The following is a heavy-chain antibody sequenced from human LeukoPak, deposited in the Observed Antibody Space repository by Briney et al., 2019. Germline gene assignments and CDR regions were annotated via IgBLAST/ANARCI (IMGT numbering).Heavy chain of an antibody. Sequence: PGGSLRLSCAASGFTFSIYGMGWVRQAPGKGLEWVSYISSSGSTIYYADSVKGRFTISRDNAKNSLYLQMNSLRAEDTAVYYCARVGYYDSSGFRYGAFDIWGQGTMVTVSS. CDR1: GFTFSIYG. J-gene: IGHJ3*02. CDR3: ARVGYYDSSGFRYGAFDI. V-gene: IGHV3-48*03. CDR2: ISSSGSTI. D-gene: IGHD3-22*01.